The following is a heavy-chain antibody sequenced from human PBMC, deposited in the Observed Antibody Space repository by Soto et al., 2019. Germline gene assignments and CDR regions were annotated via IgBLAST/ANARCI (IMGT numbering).Heavy chain of an antibody. CDR3: ARDNGQDYGDYFDY. J-gene: IGHJ4*02. CDR2: IYYSGST. V-gene: IGHV4-31*03. CDR1: GGSISSGGYY. Sequence: PSETLSLTCTVSGGSISSGGYYWSWIRPHPGKGLEWIGYIYYSGSTYYNPSLKSRVTISVDTSKNQFSLKLSSVTAADTAVYYCARDNGQDYGDYFDYWGQGTLVTVSS. D-gene: IGHD4-17*01.